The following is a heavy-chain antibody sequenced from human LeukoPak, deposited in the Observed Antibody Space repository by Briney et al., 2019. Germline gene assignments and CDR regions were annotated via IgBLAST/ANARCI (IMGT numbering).Heavy chain of an antibody. Sequence: PGGSLRLSCAASGFTFSSYGMHWVRQAPGKGLEWVAVISYDGSNKYYADSVKGRFTISRDNSKNTLYLQMNSLRAEDTAVYYCAKLGYDSSGSPRLVDHWGQGTLVTVSS. V-gene: IGHV3-30*18. D-gene: IGHD3-22*01. CDR3: AKLGYDSSGSPRLVDH. J-gene: IGHJ4*02. CDR1: GFTFSSYG. CDR2: ISYDGSNK.